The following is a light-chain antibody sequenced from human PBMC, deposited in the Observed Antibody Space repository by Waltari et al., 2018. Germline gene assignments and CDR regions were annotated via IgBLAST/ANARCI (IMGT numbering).Light chain of an antibody. CDR3: QVWDFTQGV. CDR1: SLGTKT. CDR2: YDS. V-gene: IGLV3-21*04. J-gene: IGLJ3*02. Sequence: SYVLNQPPSVSVAPGKTARISCGGTSLGTKTWHWYQQKPGQAPVLVIHYDSGRPSGIPERFSGSTSGNTATLTIKWVEAGDEAEYFCQVWDFTQGVFGGGTKLTVL.